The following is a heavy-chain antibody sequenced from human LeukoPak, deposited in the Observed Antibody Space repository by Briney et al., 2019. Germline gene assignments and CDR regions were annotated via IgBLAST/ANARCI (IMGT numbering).Heavy chain of an antibody. CDR3: ARITTYSSSWYGDFDY. Sequence: GGSLRLSCAASGFIFSSYNMNWVRQAPGKGLEWVSYISSSSSAIYYADSVKSRFTISRDNAKNSLYLQMDSLRAEDTAVYYCARITTYSSSWYGDFDYWAREPWSPSPQ. D-gene: IGHD6-13*01. J-gene: IGHJ4*02. V-gene: IGHV3-48*04. CDR2: ISSSSSAI. CDR1: GFIFSSYN.